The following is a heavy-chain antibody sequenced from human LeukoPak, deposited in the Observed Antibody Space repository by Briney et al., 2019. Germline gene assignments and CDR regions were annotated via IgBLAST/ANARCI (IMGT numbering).Heavy chain of an antibody. Sequence: ASVKVSCKASGYTFTSYAMHWVRQAPGQRLEWMGWINAGNGNTKYSQKFQSRVTITRDTSASTAYMELSSLRSEDTAVYYCARDIGTTSYYYYGMDVWGQGTTVTVSS. CDR1: GYTFTSYA. J-gene: IGHJ6*02. CDR2: INAGNGNT. V-gene: IGHV1-3*01. D-gene: IGHD4-11*01. CDR3: ARDIGTTSYYYYGMDV.